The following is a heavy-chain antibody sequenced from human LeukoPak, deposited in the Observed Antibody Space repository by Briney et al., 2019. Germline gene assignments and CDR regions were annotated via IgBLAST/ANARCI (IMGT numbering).Heavy chain of an antibody. CDR1: GFSFSSYG. CDR3: AKDFESVVPYYGSGTDY. D-gene: IGHD3-10*01. J-gene: IGHJ4*02. CDR2: ISYDGSNK. V-gene: IGHV3-30*18. Sequence: GRSLRLSCAASGFSFSSYGMHWVRQAPGKGLEWVAVISYDGSNKYYAGSVKGRFTISRDNSKNTRYLQMNSLRAEDTAVYYCAKDFESVVPYYGSGTDYWGQGTLVTVSS.